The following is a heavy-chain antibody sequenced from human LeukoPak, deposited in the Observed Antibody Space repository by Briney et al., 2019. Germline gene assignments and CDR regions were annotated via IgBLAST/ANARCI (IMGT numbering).Heavy chain of an antibody. V-gene: IGHV4-31*03. CDR1: GGSISSGGYY. J-gene: IGHJ5*02. CDR2: IYYSGST. D-gene: IGHD6-13*01. Sequence: SQTLSLTCSVSGGSISSGGYYWSWIRQHPGKGLEWIGYIYYSGSTNYNPSLKSRVTISVDTSKNQFSLKLSSVTAADTAVYYCARKGYSSNNWFDPWGQGTLVTVSS. CDR3: ARKGYSSNNWFDP.